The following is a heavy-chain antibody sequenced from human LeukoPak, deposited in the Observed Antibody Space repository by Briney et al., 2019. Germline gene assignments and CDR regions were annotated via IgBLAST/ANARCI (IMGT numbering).Heavy chain of an antibody. CDR3: ARSLVEMATILPVSTRYFDY. CDR1: GGSISSSSYY. D-gene: IGHD5-24*01. V-gene: IGHV4-39*01. CDR2: IYYSGST. Sequence: PSETLSLTCIVSGGSISSSSYYWGWIRQSPGKGLEWIGSIYYSGSTYYNPSLKSRVTISVDTSKNQFSLKLSSVTAADTAVYYCARSLVEMATILPVSTRYFDYWGQGTLVTVSS. J-gene: IGHJ4*02.